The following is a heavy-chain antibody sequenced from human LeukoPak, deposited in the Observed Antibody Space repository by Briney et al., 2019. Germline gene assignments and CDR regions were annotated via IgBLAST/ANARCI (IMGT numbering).Heavy chain of an antibody. CDR1: GFTFSSYW. CDR2: IKQDGSEK. Sequence: GGSLRLSCAASGFTFSSYWMSWVRQAPGKGLEWLANIKQDGSEKYYVDSVKGRFTISRDNAKNTLYLQMNSLRAEDTAVYYCARERVVVTAIEDCYYGMDVWGQGTTVTVSS. CDR3: ARERVVVTAIEDCYYGMDV. D-gene: IGHD2-21*02. J-gene: IGHJ6*02. V-gene: IGHV3-7*01.